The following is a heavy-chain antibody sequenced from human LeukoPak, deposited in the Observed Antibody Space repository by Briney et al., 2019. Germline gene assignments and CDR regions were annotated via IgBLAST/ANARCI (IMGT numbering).Heavy chain of an antibody. CDR3: AKARWDLQLDVSDI. CDR1: GFTFNTYA. Sequence: GGSLRLSCAASGFTFNTYAMHWVRQAPGKGLEWVADLSYDGSSKYYADSVKGRFTTSRDNSKNTLYLQMNSLRAEDTAVYYCAKARWDLQLDVSDIWGQGTMVTVSS. V-gene: IGHV3-30*18. CDR2: LSYDGSSK. D-gene: IGHD1-26*01. J-gene: IGHJ3*02.